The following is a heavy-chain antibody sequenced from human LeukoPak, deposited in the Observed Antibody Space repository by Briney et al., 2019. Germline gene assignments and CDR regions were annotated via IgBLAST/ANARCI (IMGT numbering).Heavy chain of an antibody. CDR3: ARRYGSGSYYDLNWFDP. CDR1: GGSISSSSYY. D-gene: IGHD3-10*01. CDR2: IYYSGST. J-gene: IGHJ5*02. V-gene: IGHV4-39*01. Sequence: SETLSLTCTVSGGSISSSSYYWGWIRQPPGEGLEWIGSIYYSGSTYYNPSLKSRVTISVDTSKNQFSLKLSSVTAADTAVYYCARRYGSGSYYDLNWFDPWGQGTLVTVSS.